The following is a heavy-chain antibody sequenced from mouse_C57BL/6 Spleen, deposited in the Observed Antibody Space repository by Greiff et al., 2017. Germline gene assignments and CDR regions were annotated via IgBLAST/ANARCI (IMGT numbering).Heavy chain of an antibody. J-gene: IGHJ3*01. V-gene: IGHV1-67*01. D-gene: IGHD1-1*02. CDR3: ASGGNHQGFAY. CDR1: GYTFTDYA. Sequence: QVQLKQSGPELVRPGVSVKISCKGSGYTFTDYAMNWVKQSHAKSLEWIGVISTYYGDASYNQKFKDKATMTVDKSSSTAYMDLARLTSEDSAVYYCASGGNHQGFAYWGQGTLVTVSA. CDR2: ISTYYGDA.